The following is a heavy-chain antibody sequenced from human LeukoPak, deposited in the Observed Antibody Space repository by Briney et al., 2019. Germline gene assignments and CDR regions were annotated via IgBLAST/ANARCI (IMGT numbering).Heavy chain of an antibody. CDR1: GYTFTSYY. CDR2: INPSGGST. V-gene: IGHV1-46*01. D-gene: IGHD6-19*01. CDR3: ARAGLAGTSFWFYWFDP. Sequence: ASVKVSCKASGYTFTSYYMHWVRQAPGQGLEWMEIINPSGGSTSYAQKFQGRVTMTRDTSTSTVYMELSSLRSEDTAVYYCARAGLAGTSFWFYWFDPWGQGTLVTVSS. J-gene: IGHJ5*02.